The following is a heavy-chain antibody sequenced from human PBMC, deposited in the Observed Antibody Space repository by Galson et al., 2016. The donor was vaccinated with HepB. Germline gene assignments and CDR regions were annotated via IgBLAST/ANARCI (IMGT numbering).Heavy chain of an antibody. V-gene: IGHV3-33*01. D-gene: IGHD6-13*01. CDR3: VRDRGAAAPRGMDV. CDR1: GFAFSSYG. J-gene: IGHJ6*02. Sequence: SLRLSCAASGFAFSSYGMHWVRQAPGKGLEWVTVVWYDGNKKYYADSVKGRFTISRGNSKNTLYLQMTSLRAEDTAVYSCVRDRGAAAPRGMDVWGQGTTVIVSS. CDR2: VWYDGNKK.